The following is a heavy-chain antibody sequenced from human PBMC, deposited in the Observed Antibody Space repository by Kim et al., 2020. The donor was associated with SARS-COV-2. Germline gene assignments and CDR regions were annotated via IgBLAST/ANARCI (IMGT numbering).Heavy chain of an antibody. CDR3: ARGDYVWGTFPDAFDI. D-gene: IGHD3-16*01. V-gene: IGHV4-59*01. Sequence: SETLSLTCTVSGGSISSYYWSWIRQPPGKGLEWIGYIYYSGSTNYNPSLKSRVTISVDTSKNQFSLKLSSVTAADTAVYYCARGDYVWGTFPDAFDIWG. CDR2: IYYSGST. J-gene: IGHJ3*02. CDR1: GGSISSYY.